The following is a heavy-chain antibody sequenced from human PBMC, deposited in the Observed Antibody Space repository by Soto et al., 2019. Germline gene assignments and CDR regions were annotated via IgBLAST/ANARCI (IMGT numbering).Heavy chain of an antibody. Sequence: QVQLVQSGAEVKKPGASVKVSCKASGYTFTSYAMHWVRQAPGQRREWMGWINAGNGNTKYSQKFQGRVTITRDTSASTAYMELSSLRSEDTAVYYCARVGMNSQRPNAGYFDYWGQGTLVTVSS. V-gene: IGHV1-3*01. CDR3: ARVGMNSQRPNAGYFDY. CDR2: INAGNGNT. D-gene: IGHD1-26*01. CDR1: GYTFTSYA. J-gene: IGHJ4*02.